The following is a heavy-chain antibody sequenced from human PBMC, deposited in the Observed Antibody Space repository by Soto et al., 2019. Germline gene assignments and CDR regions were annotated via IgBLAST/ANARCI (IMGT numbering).Heavy chain of an antibody. CDR1: GFTFSTST. V-gene: IGHV3-23*01. CDR3: AKQTITASMKYFDP. Sequence: EVQLLESGGGLVQPGGSLTLSCAASGFTFSTSTMSWVRQAPGKGLEWVSAISGSGATTLYADSVEGRFSISRDNCRNILNLQMNSMRVEDTAVYYCAKQTITASMKYFDPWGQGALVTVSS. D-gene: IGHD6-6*01. CDR2: ISGSGATT. J-gene: IGHJ5*02.